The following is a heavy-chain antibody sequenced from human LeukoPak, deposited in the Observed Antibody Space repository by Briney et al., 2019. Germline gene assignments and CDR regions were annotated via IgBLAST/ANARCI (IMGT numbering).Heavy chain of an antibody. CDR3: ARVRRWLQLLSWGMDV. J-gene: IGHJ6*02. Sequence: GGSLRLSCAASGFTFSSSAMHWVRQAPGKGLEWVAVVSYDGSNEYYADSVKGRFTISRDNSKNTLYLQMNSLRAEDTAVYYCARVRRWLQLLSWGMDVWGQGTTVTVSS. CDR1: GFTFSSSA. V-gene: IGHV3-30-3*01. CDR2: VSYDGSNE. D-gene: IGHD5-24*01.